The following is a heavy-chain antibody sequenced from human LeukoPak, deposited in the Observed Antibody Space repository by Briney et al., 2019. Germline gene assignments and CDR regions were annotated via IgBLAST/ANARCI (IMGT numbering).Heavy chain of an antibody. V-gene: IGHV4-39*01. D-gene: IGHD2-2*02. CDR3: ARHLYPWGTPFDQ. CDR2: IYYSGST. Sequence: SETLSLTCTVSGGSISSSSYYWGWIRQPPGKGLEWIGSIYYSGSTYYNPSLKSRVTISVDTSKNQFSLKLSSVTAADTAVYYCARHLYPWGTPFDQWGQGTLVTVSS. CDR1: GGSISSSSYY. J-gene: IGHJ4*02.